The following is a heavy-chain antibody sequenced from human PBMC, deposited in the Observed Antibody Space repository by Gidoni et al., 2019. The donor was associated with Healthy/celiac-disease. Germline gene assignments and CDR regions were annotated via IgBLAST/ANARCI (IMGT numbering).Heavy chain of an antibody. CDR2: IYYSGST. Sequence: QLQLQESGPGLVKPSETLSLTCTVPGGSISSSSYYWGWIRQPPGKGLEWIGSIYYSGSTYYNPSLKSRVTISVDTSKNQFSLKLSSVTAADTAVYYCARRGLGWYYYDIWGQGTLVTVSS. J-gene: IGHJ4*02. V-gene: IGHV4-39*01. CDR1: GGSISSSSYY. D-gene: IGHD3-22*01. CDR3: ARRGLGWYYYDI.